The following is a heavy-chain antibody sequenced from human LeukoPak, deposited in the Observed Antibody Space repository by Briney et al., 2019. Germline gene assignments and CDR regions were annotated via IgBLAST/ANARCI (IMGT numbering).Heavy chain of an antibody. D-gene: IGHD6-19*01. CDR2: INPNSGGT. CDR1: GYTFTSYY. J-gene: IGHJ6*02. CDR3: ARQFPKYYGMDV. Sequence: ASVKVSCKASGYTFTSYYMHWVRQAPGQGLEWMGWINPNSGGTNYAQKFQGRVTMTRDTSISTAYMELSRLRSDDTAVYYCARQFPKYYGMDVWGQGTTVTVSS. V-gene: IGHV1-2*02.